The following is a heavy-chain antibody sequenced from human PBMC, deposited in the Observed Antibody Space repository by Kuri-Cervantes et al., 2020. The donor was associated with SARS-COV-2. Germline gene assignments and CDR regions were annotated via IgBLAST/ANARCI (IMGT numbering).Heavy chain of an antibody. CDR1: GYSYIGYY. CDR2: INPHRGGT. J-gene: IGHJ4*02. CDR3: ASPSMFRGVDLFDY. V-gene: IGHV1-2*02. Sequence: ASVKVSCKASGYSYIGYYVHWVRQAPGQGLEWMGWINPHRGGTNYAQKFQGRVAMTWDTSISTAYMDLSRLKSDDTATYYCASPSMFRGVDLFDYWSQGTLVTVSS. D-gene: IGHD3-10*01.